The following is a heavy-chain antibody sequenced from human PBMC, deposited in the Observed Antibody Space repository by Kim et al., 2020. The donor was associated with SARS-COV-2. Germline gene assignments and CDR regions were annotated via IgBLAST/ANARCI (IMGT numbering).Heavy chain of an antibody. J-gene: IGHJ4*02. CDR3: ARQPDTAMVLIDY. Sequence: SETLSLTCTVYGGSISSSSYYWGWIRQPPGKGLEWIGSIYYSGSTYYNPSLKSRVPISVDTSKNQFSLTLSSVTAADTAVYYCARQPDTAMVLIDYWGQGTLVTVSS. CDR1: GGSISSSSYY. D-gene: IGHD5-18*01. CDR2: IYYSGST. V-gene: IGHV4-39*01.